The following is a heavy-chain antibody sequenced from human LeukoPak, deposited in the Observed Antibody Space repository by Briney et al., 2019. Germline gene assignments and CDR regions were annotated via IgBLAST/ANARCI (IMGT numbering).Heavy chain of an antibody. Sequence: SQTLSLTCTVSGGSISSGGYYWSWIRQPPGKGLEWIGYIYFSGSTNYNPSLKSRVTISVDTSKNQFSLKLSSVTAADTAVYYCARSQAPGDFDYWGQGTLVTVSS. V-gene: IGHV4-61*08. CDR3: ARSQAPGDFDY. J-gene: IGHJ4*02. D-gene: IGHD1-14*01. CDR1: GGSISSGGYY. CDR2: IYFSGST.